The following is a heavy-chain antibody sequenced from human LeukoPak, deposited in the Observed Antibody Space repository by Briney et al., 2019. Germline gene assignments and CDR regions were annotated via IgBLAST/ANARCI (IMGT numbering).Heavy chain of an antibody. J-gene: IGHJ4*02. D-gene: IGHD3-22*01. CDR2: IYYSGST. Sequence: SETLSLTCTVSGGSISSSSYYWGWIRQPPGKGLEWIGSIYYSGSTYYNPSLKSRVTISVDTSKNQFSLKLSSVTAADTAVYYCARHFYDSSGYCTPNFDYWGQGTLVTVSS. CDR1: GGSISSSSYY. V-gene: IGHV4-39*01. CDR3: ARHFYDSSGYCTPNFDY.